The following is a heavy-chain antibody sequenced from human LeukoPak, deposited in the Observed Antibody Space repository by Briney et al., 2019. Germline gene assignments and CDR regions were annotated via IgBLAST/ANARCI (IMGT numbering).Heavy chain of an antibody. J-gene: IGHJ4*02. CDR3: ARRKVGATPYDY. CDR1: GSTFADYG. D-gene: IGHD1-26*01. CDR2: FYGNLLIS. V-gene: IGHV3-20*04. Sequence: GRSLRLSCAASGSTFADYGTSWVRQAPGKGLECVSGFYGNLLISGYADSEKGRFPISRDNAKNSLYLQMNSLRAEDTALYYCARRKVGATPYDYWGQGTLVTVSS.